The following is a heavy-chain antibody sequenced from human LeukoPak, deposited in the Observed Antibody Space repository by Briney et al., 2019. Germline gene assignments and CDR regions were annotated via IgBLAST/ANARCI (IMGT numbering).Heavy chain of an antibody. CDR3: ATDLTTRRYHVDIN. D-gene: IGHD4/OR15-4a*01. V-gene: IGHV1-18*01. CDR1: GYTFTSYG. Sequence: ASVKVSCKASGYTFTSYGISWVRQAPGQGLEWMGWISAYNGNTNYAQKLQGRVTMTTDTSTSTAYMELSSLRSEDTAVYYCATDLTTRRYHVDINWGQGTLVTVSS. J-gene: IGHJ4*02. CDR2: ISAYNGNT.